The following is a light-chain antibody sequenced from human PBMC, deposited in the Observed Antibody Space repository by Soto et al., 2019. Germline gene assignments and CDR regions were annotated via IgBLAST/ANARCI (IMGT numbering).Light chain of an antibody. CDR1: QSISSW. CDR2: KAS. J-gene: IGKJ5*01. Sequence: DIKMTQSPSTLSASVGDRVTITCRASQSISSWLAWYQQKPGKAPKLLIYKASSLESGVPSRFSGSGSGTEFTLTISSLQPNDFATYYCQHYKSYSITFGQGTRLEIK. CDR3: QHYKSYSIT. V-gene: IGKV1-5*03.